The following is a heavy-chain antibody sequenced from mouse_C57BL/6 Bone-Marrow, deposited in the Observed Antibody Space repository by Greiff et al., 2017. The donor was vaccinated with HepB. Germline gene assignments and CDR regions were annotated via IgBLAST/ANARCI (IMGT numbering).Heavy chain of an antibody. CDR2: INPYNGGT. J-gene: IGHJ3*01. D-gene: IGHD2-5*01. CDR3: ARYLYSNSWFAY. V-gene: IGHV1-19*01. CDR1: GYTFTDYY. Sequence: VQLQQSGPVLVKPGASVKMSCKASGYTFTDYYMNWVKQSHGKSLEWIGVINPYNGGTSYNQKFKGKATLTVDKSSSTAYMELNSLTSEDSAVYYCARYLYSNSWFAYWGQGTLVTVSA.